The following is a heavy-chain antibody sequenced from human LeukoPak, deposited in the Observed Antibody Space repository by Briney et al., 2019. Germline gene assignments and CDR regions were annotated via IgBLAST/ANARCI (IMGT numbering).Heavy chain of an antibody. CDR1: GFTFTSSA. CDR2: IVVGSGNT. D-gene: IGHD3-22*01. Sequence: SVKVSCTASGFTFTSSAMQWVRQARGQRLEWIGWIVVGSGNTNYAQKFQERVTITRDMSTSTAYMELSSLRSEDTAVYYCAADCYDSSGYYYCYGMDVWGQGTTVTVSS. CDR3: AADCYDSSGYYYCYGMDV. V-gene: IGHV1-58*02. J-gene: IGHJ6*02.